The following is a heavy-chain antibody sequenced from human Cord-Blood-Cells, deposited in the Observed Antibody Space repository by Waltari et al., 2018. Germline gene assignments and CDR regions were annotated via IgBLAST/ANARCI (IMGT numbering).Heavy chain of an antibody. CDR3: AREKYQLLFDY. CDR1: GFTFSSYA. V-gene: IGHV3-30-3*01. CDR2: ISYDGSNK. J-gene: IGHJ4*02. D-gene: IGHD2-2*01. Sequence: QVQLVESGGGVVQPGRSLRLSCAASGFTFSSYAMHWVRQAPGKGLELVAVISYDGSNKDDADSVKGRFTISRDNSKNTLYLQMNSLRAEDTAVYYCAREKYQLLFDYWGQGTLVTVSS.